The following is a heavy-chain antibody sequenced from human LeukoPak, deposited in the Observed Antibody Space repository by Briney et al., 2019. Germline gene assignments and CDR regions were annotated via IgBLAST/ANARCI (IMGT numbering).Heavy chain of an antibody. CDR2: ISAYNGNT. Sequence: ASVKVSCKASGYTFTSYGISWVRQVPGQGLEWMGWISAYNGNTNYAQKLQGRVTMTTDTSTSTAYMELRSLRSDDTAVYYCARGGECSGGSFYFVGLNVWGQGTTVTVSS. D-gene: IGHD2-15*01. V-gene: IGHV1-18*01. CDR3: ARGGECSGGSFYFVGLNV. CDR1: GYTFTSYG. J-gene: IGHJ6*02.